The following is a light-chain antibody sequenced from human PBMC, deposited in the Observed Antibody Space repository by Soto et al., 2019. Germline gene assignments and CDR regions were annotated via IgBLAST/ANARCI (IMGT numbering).Light chain of an antibody. V-gene: IGLV8-61*01. CDR1: SASVLTSYY. CDR2: STN. J-gene: IGLJ2*01. Sequence: QTVVSQEPSFSVSPGETVTLTCGLTSASVLTSYYPSWYQQTPGQAPRTLIYSTNIRSSGVPDRFSGSILGNKAALTITGAQADDESDYYCALYVGSGTVVFGGGTQLNVL. CDR3: ALYVGSGTVV.